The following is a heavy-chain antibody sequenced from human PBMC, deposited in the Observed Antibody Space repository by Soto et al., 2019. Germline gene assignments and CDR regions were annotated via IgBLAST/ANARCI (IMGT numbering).Heavy chain of an antibody. Sequence: EVQLLESGGGLVQPGGSLRLSCAASGFTFTDYALSWVRQAPGKGLEWVATISGIGGSTYLADSVKGRLSISRDNSKNTVSLLMNSLRAEDTAVYYCAREDMSGTYNFDFWGPGTQVTVSS. J-gene: IGHJ4*02. CDR3: AREDMSGTYNFDF. CDR1: GFTFTDYA. D-gene: IGHD1-26*01. CDR2: ISGIGGST. V-gene: IGHV3-23*01.